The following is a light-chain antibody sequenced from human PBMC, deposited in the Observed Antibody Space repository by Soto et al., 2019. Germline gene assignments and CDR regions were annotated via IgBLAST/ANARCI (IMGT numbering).Light chain of an antibody. CDR3: QQYYSSPVT. J-gene: IGKJ1*01. Sequence: EIVLTQSPGTLSLSPGERATLSCRASQSVSSGYLAWYQQKPGQAPRLLIYGASSRATGIPDRFSCSGSGTDFTLTISRLEPEDFAVYYCQQYYSSPVTFGQGTKVEIK. CDR2: GAS. CDR1: QSVSSGY. V-gene: IGKV3-20*01.